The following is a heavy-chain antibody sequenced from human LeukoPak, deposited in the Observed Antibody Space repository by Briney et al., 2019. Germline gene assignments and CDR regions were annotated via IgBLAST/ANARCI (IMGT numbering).Heavy chain of an antibody. J-gene: IGHJ5*02. V-gene: IGHV1-18*01. CDR2: INAYNGNT. CDR3: ARDTYSSSAWFDP. Sequence: ASVKVSCKASGYTFTSYGISWVRQAPGQGREWMGWINAYNGNTNYAQKFQGRVTMTTDTSTSTVYMEMRSLRSDDTAVYYCARDTYSSSAWFDPWGQGTLVTVSS. D-gene: IGHD6-6*01. CDR1: GYTFTSYG.